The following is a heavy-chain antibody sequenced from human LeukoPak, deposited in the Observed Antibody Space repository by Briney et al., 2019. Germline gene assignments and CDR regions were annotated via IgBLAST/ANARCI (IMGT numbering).Heavy chain of an antibody. CDR3: ARNLSPYSSSWYSFYYFDY. CDR2: ISLTGET. D-gene: IGHD6-13*01. V-gene: IGHV4-4*02. J-gene: IGHJ4*02. Sequence: SETLSLTCGVSGGSIRSTNWWSWVRQPPGQGLEWIGEISLTGETNYNPSLNGRVTMSLDGSRSQLSLTLTSVTAADTAVYYCARNLSPYSSSWYSFYYFDYWGQGTLVTVSS. CDR1: GGSIRSTNW.